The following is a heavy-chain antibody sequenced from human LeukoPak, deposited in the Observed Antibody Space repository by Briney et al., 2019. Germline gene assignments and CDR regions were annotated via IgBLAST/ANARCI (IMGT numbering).Heavy chain of an antibody. CDR3: ARDWEGSGWYGY. CDR2: IYSGGST. J-gene: IGHJ4*02. Sequence: GGSLRLSCAASGFTFSSNYMSWVRQAPGKGLEWVSVIYSGGSTYYADSVKGRFTISRDNSKNTLYLQMNSLRAEDTAVYYCARDWEGSGWYGYWGQGTLVTVSS. CDR1: GFTFSSNY. V-gene: IGHV3-66*02. D-gene: IGHD6-19*01.